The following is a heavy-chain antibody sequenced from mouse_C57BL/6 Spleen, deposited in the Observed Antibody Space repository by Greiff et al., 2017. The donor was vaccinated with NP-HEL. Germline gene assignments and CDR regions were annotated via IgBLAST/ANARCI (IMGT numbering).Heavy chain of an antibody. D-gene: IGHD1-1*01. V-gene: IGHV2-5*01. CDR1: GFSLTSYG. CDR2: IWRGGST. J-gene: IGHJ3*01. Sequence: VQLQQSGPGLVQPSQSLSITCTVSGFSLTSYGVHWVRQSPGKGLEWLGVIWRGGSTDYNAAFMSRLSITKDNSKSQVFFKMNSLQADDTAIYYCAKMGGLHGSTPFAYWGQGTLVTVSA. CDR3: AKMGGLHGSTPFAY.